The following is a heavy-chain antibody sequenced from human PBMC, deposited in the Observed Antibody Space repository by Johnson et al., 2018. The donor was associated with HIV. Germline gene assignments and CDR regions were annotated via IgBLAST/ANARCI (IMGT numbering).Heavy chain of an antibody. CDR1: GFTFSSYW. J-gene: IGHJ3*02. CDR2: ISYDGSNK. Sequence: QVQLVESGGGLVQPGGSLRLSCAASGFTFSSYWMSWVRQAPGKGLEWVAVISYDGSNKYYADSVKGRFTISRDNSKNTLYLQMNSLRAEDTAVYYCAKDDRELDAFDIWGQGTMVTVSS. D-gene: IGHD1-26*01. V-gene: IGHV3-30*18. CDR3: AKDDRELDAFDI.